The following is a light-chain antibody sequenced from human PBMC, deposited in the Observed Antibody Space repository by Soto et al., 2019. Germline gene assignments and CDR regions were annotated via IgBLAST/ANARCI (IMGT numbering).Light chain of an antibody. CDR1: QSVDDW. CDR2: KAS. CDR3: QQYSSFPYS. Sequence: DIQVTQSPSTLSASIGDSVTITCRASQSVDDWLAWYQQTPGRAPKLLVYKASNLEDGVPSKFSGGGSGTQFTLTINNLQPDDFVTYFCQQYSSFPYSFGQGTKLEI. J-gene: IGKJ2*01. V-gene: IGKV1-5*03.